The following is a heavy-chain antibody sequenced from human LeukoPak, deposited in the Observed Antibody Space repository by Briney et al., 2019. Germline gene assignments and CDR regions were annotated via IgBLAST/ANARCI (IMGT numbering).Heavy chain of an antibody. Sequence: GGSLRLSCAASGFTFGNYWMNWVRQAPGKGLELVAKINQEGSETQYVNSVKGRFTISRDNARNSLYLQINRLRAEVTAVYYCARNFWGFFDYWGQGTLVTVSS. D-gene: IGHD7-27*01. CDR1: GFTFGNYW. CDR3: ARNFWGFFDY. CDR2: INQEGSET. J-gene: IGHJ4*02. V-gene: IGHV3-7*04.